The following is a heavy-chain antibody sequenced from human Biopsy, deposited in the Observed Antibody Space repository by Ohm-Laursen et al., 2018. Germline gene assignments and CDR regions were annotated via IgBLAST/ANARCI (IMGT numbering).Heavy chain of an antibody. CDR1: GFTFSSYG. D-gene: IGHD3-16*01. J-gene: IGHJ4*02. Sequence: SLRLSCTASGFTFSSYGMSWVRKAPGKGLEWGPVRSGSGGTTYYADSVKGRFTISRDNSKNTLYLQMNSLTAEDTAVYYCAKTFHGISFLYDYWGQGTLVTVSS. CDR3: AKTFHGISFLYDY. CDR2: RSGSGGTT. V-gene: IGHV3-23*01.